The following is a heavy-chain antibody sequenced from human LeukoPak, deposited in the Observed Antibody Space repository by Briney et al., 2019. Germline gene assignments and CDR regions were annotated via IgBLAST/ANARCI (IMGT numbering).Heavy chain of an antibody. J-gene: IGHJ4*02. CDR3: ARGRGSGSYYTYYFDY. D-gene: IGHD3-10*01. Sequence: PSETLSLTCIVSGGXISSYYCSWIRQPPGKGLEWVGYIYYSGSTNYNPSLKSRVTISVDTSKNQFSLKLSSVTAADTAVYYCARGRGSGSYYTYYFDYWGQGTLVTVSS. V-gene: IGHV4-59*01. CDR1: GGXISSYY. CDR2: IYYSGST.